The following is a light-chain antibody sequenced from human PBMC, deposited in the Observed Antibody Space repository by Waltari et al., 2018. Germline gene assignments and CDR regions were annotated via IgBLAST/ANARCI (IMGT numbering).Light chain of an antibody. CDR3: AAWDDSLNGPV. V-gene: IGLV1-44*01. J-gene: IGLJ3*02. CDR1: SSNIGSNT. Sequence: QSVLTQPPSASGTPGQRVTIPCSGSSSNIGSNTVNWYQQLPGTAPKLLIYSNNQRPSGVPDRFSGSKSGTSPSLAISGLQSEDEADYYCAAWDDSLNGPVFGGGTKLTVL. CDR2: SNN.